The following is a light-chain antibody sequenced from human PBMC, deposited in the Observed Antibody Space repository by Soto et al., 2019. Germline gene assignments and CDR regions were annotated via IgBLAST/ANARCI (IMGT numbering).Light chain of an antibody. CDR2: AAS. Sequence: DIQMTQSPSSLSASVGDRVPIPCRASQSISSYLNWYQQKPGKAPKLLIYAASSLQSGVPSRFSGSGSGTDFTLTISSLQPEDFATYYCQQRYSTPTFGQGTRLEIK. CDR3: QQRYSTPT. V-gene: IGKV1-39*01. CDR1: QSISSY. J-gene: IGKJ5*01.